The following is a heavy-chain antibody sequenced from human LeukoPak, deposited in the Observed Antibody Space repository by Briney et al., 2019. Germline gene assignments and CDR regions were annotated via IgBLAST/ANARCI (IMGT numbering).Heavy chain of an antibody. Sequence: PSETLSLTCNVSGGSISSYYWVWIRQPPGKGLEWIGSIYHSGSTYYNPSLKSRVTMSVDTSKNQFSLRLSSVTAADTAVYYCARDEVVRGEVEYWGQGTLVTVSS. CDR1: GGSISSYY. CDR3: ARDEVVRGEVEY. J-gene: IGHJ4*02. CDR2: IYHSGST. D-gene: IGHD3-10*01. V-gene: IGHV4-59*04.